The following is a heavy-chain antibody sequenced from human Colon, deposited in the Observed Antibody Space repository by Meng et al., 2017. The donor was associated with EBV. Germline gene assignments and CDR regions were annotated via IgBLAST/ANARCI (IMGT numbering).Heavy chain of an antibody. J-gene: IGHJ4*02. D-gene: IGHD1-26*01. CDR2: ITHRGST. Sequence: QVQQQQWGAGLLKPSETLSLTCAVYGGSFSGYDWTWIRQPPGKGLEWIGEITHRGSTNYNPFLKSRVTISVDTSKKQFSLKLTSVTAADTAVYYCASSHSSKVGARRLDYWGQGTLVTVSS. CDR1: GGSFSGYD. V-gene: IGHV4-34*01. CDR3: ASSHSSKVGARRLDY.